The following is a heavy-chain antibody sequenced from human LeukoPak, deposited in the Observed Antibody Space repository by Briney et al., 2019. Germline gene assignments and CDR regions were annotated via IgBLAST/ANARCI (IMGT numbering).Heavy chain of an antibody. J-gene: IGHJ4*02. Sequence: SETLSLTCTVSGLSVSADCWYWIRQPPGQGLEWIGYIYNSVTTNYNPYLTSRVTISVDTSKNQLSLKLSSATAADTAVYYCARGARASDYWGQGTLVTVSS. V-gene: IGHV4-59*02. CDR2: IYNSVTT. CDR3: ARGARASDY. CDR1: GLSVSADC.